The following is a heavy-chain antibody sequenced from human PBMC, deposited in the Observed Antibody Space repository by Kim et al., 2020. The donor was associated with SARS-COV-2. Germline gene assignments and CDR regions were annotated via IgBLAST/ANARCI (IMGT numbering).Heavy chain of an antibody. CDR3: ARSGDDVGTGWYFDY. J-gene: IGHJ4*02. Sequence: GGSLRLSCAASGFTFSSYAMHWVRQAPGKGLEWVAVISYDGSNKYYADSVKGRFTISRDNSKNTLYLQMNSLRAEDTAVYYCARSGDDVGTGWYFDYWGQGTQVTVSS. V-gene: IGHV3-30-3*01. D-gene: IGHD4-17*01. CDR2: ISYDGSNK. CDR1: GFTFSSYA.